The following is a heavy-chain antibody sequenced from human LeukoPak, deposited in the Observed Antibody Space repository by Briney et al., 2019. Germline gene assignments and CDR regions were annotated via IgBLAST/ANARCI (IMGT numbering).Heavy chain of an antibody. J-gene: IGHJ3*02. CDR1: GGSISTYY. V-gene: IGHV4-59*01. D-gene: IGHD1-7*01. CDR3: ARAVPGTRGAFEI. CDR2: IYNSRYT. Sequence: SETLSLTCTISGGSISTYYWNWIWQPPGKGLEWIGYIYNSRYTNYSPSLKSRVTISTDTSKNQFSLTVTSVTAADTAVYYCARAVPGTRGAFEIWGQGTLVTVSS.